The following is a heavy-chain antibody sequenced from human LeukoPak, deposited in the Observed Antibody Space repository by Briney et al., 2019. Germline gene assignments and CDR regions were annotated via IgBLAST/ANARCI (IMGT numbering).Heavy chain of an antibody. V-gene: IGHV1-46*01. Sequence: ASVKVSCKASGYTFTSYYMHWVRQAPGQGLGWMGIINPSGGSTSYAQKFQGRVTMTRDTSTSTVYMELSSLRSEDTAVYYCARPESLLWFGELSGGLDYWGQGTLVTVSS. CDR1: GYTFTSYY. D-gene: IGHD3-10*01. J-gene: IGHJ4*02. CDR2: INPSGGST. CDR3: ARPESLLWFGELSGGLDY.